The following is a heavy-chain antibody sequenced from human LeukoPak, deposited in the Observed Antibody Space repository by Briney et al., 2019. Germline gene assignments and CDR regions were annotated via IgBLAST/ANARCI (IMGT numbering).Heavy chain of an antibody. Sequence: PGGSLRLSCAASGFTFSDYYMSWIRQAPGKGLEWVSFISSSGSTIYYADSVKGRFTISRDNAKNSLYLQMNSLRAEDTAVYYCARSRLYRSSGYSYGYWGQGTLVTVSS. CDR1: GFTFSDYY. D-gene: IGHD5-18*01. V-gene: IGHV3-11*01. J-gene: IGHJ4*02. CDR3: ARSRLYRSSGYSYGY. CDR2: ISSSGSTI.